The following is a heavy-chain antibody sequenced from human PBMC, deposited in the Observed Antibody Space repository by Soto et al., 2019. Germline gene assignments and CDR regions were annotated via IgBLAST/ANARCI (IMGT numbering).Heavy chain of an antibody. D-gene: IGHD2-8*01. Sequence: GGSVKVYFKASGYRFTDYHIHLVRQAPGQGLEWVARINPNSGGTSTAQKFQGWVTMTRDRSISTVYMELTRLRSDDTAVYFCARGHSTDCSNGVCSFFYNHEMDVWGQGTTVTVSS. CDR1: GYRFTDYH. CDR3: ARGHSTDCSNGVCSFFYNHEMDV. V-gene: IGHV1-2*04. CDR2: INPNSGGT. J-gene: IGHJ6*01.